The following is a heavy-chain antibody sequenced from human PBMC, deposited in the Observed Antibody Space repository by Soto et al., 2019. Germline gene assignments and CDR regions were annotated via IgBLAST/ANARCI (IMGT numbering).Heavy chain of an antibody. CDR1: GGSFSGYY. CDR3: ARFAYNSAY. CDR2: INHSGST. D-gene: IGHD1-1*01. V-gene: IGHV4-34*01. Sequence: PSETLSLTCAVYGGSFSGYYWSWIRQPPGKGLEWIGEINHSGSTNYNPSLKSRVTISVDTSKNQFSLKLSSVTAADTAVYYCARFAYNSAYWGQGTLVTVSS. J-gene: IGHJ4*02.